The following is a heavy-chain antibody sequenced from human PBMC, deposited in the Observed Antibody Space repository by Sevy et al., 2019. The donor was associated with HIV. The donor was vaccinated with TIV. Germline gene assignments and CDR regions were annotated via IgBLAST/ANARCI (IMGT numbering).Heavy chain of an antibody. J-gene: IGHJ3*01. CDR1: GGSINSGGYS. CDR3: ARGRVGDSSSWYGAFDV. Sequence: SESLSLNCAVSGGSINSGGYSWSWIRQPPGKGLEWIGYIFQSGATYYIPSLQSRVRISVEMSKNLFSLNLRSVTAADTAVYYCARGRVGDSSSWYGAFDVWGQGTMVTVSS. CDR2: IFQSGAT. D-gene: IGHD6-13*01. V-gene: IGHV4-30-2*01.